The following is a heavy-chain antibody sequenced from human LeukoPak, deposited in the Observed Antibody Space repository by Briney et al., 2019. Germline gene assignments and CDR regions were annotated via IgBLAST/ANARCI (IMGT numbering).Heavy chain of an antibody. CDR3: ARPLGPYDYYDSSGYQDHAFDI. Sequence: SETLSLTCTVSGGSISSSRYDWGWIRQPAGKGLEWIGSIYYSGSYYYTPSSKSRVTISVDTSKNQFSLKLSSVTAADTAVYYCARPLGPYDYYDSSGYQDHAFDIWGQGTMVTVSS. J-gene: IGHJ3*02. V-gene: IGHV4-39*01. CDR2: IYYSGSY. D-gene: IGHD3-22*01. CDR1: GGSISSSRYD.